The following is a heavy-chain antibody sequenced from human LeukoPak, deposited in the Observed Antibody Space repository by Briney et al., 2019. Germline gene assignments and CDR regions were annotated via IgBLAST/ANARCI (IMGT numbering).Heavy chain of an antibody. CDR2: ISYDGSNK. D-gene: IGHD5-12*01. J-gene: IGHJ6*02. V-gene: IGHV3-30*18. CDR1: GFTFSSYG. CDR3: AKVLEWLTYYYYYGMDV. Sequence: PGRSLRLSCAVSGFTFSSYGMHWVRQAPGKGLEWVAVISYDGSNKYYADSVKGRFTISRDNSKNTLYLQMNSLRAEDTAVYYCAKVLEWLTYYYYYGMDVWGQGTTVTVSS.